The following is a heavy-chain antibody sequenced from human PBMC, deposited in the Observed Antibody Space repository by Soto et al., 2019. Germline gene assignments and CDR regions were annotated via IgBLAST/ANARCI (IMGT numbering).Heavy chain of an antibody. J-gene: IGHJ4*02. Sequence: ETLSLTCTVSGGSVSNSNYYWGWIRQSPGKGLEWIGSVYYRGRSYSKSSVKSRVTISVDTSKNQFSLNLNSVTASDTAVYYCVSQRSSVLTQAYFDYWGPGALVTVSS. CDR2: VYYRGRS. CDR1: GGSVSNSNYY. D-gene: IGHD2-8*01. V-gene: IGHV4-39*01. CDR3: VSQRSSVLTQAYFDY.